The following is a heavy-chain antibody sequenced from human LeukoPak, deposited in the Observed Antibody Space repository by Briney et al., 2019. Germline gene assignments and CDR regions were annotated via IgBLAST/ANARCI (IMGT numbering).Heavy chain of an antibody. CDR2: IYYSGST. CDR3: ARQIGYCSGGSCNTNWFDP. V-gene: IGHV4-39*01. Sequence: PSETLSLTCTVSGGSISSSSYYWGWIRQPPGKGLEWIGSIYYSGSTYYNPSLKSRVTISVDTSKNQFSLKLSSVTAVDTAVYYCARQIGYCSGGSCNTNWFDPWGQGTLVTVSS. CDR1: GGSISSSSYY. J-gene: IGHJ5*02. D-gene: IGHD2-15*01.